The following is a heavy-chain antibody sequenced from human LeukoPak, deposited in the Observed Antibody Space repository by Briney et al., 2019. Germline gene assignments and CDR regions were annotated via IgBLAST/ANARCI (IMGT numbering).Heavy chain of an antibody. D-gene: IGHD4-17*01. Sequence: TSQNLSLTCAVSGGSISSGGYSWSWIRQPPGKGLEWIGYIYHSGSTYYNPSLKSRVTISVDRSKNQFSLKLSSVTAADTAVYYCARGADYGDHSIDAFDIWGQGTMVTVSS. J-gene: IGHJ3*02. CDR2: IYHSGST. CDR3: ARGADYGDHSIDAFDI. CDR1: GGSISSGGYS. V-gene: IGHV4-30-2*01.